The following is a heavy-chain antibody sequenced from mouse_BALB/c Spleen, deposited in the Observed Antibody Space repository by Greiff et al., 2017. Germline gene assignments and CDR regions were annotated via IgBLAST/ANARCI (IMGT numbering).Heavy chain of an antibody. Sequence: QVTLKESGPGILQPSQTLSLTCSFSGFSLSTSGMGVSWIRQPSGKGLEWLAHIYWDDDKRYNPSLKSRLTISKDTSSNQVFLKITSVDTADTATYYCARAYDGWFAYWGQGTLVTVSA. CDR3: ARAYDGWFAY. J-gene: IGHJ3*01. CDR2: IYWDDDK. V-gene: IGHV8-12*01. D-gene: IGHD2-14*01. CDR1: GFSLSTSGMG.